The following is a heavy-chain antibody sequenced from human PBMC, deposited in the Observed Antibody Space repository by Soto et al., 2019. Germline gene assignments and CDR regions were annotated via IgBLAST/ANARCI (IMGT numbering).Heavy chain of an antibody. Sequence: ASVKVSCKASGYTFTSYGISWVRQAPGQGLEWMGWISAYNGNTNYAQKLQGRVTMTTDTSTSTAYMELRSLRSDDTAVYYCARDKTIFGVVIIPHNYYYYGMDVWGQGTTVTVSS. V-gene: IGHV1-18*01. CDR2: ISAYNGNT. J-gene: IGHJ6*02. CDR3: ARDKTIFGVVIIPHNYYYYGMDV. D-gene: IGHD3-3*01. CDR1: GYTFTSYG.